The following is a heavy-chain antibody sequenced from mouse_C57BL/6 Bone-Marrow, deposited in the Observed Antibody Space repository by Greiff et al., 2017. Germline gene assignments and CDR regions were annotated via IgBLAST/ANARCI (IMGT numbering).Heavy chain of an antibody. CDR1: GFNIKDYY. CDR2: IDPEDGET. D-gene: IGHD1-1*01. Sequence: VQLQQSGAELVKPGASVKLSCTASGFNIKDYYIHWVKQRTEQGLEWIGRIDPEDGETKYAPKFQDKATITADTSSNTAYRQLSSLTSEDTAVYYCTRSLIYYGTNYWCQGTTLTVSS. J-gene: IGHJ2*01. CDR3: TRSLIYYGTNY. V-gene: IGHV14-2*01.